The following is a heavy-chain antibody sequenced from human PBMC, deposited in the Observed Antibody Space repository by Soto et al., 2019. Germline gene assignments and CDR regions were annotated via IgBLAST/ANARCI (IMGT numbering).Heavy chain of an antibody. CDR3: ARTSSAPSFGLDI. V-gene: IGHV3-7*01. J-gene: IGHJ3*02. D-gene: IGHD3-10*01. CDR2: IKQDGSEK. CDR1: GFKLSTYW. Sequence: PGGSLRLSCAASGFKLSTYWMTWVRQAPGKGPEWVANIKQDGSEKYYVDSVKGRFTISRDNTINSLYLQMNTLKVEDTAVYYCARTSSAPSFGLDIWGQGTMVTVSS.